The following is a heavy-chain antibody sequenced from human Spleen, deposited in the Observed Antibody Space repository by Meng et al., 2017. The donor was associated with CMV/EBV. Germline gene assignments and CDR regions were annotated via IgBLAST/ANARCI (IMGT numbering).Heavy chain of an antibody. D-gene: IGHD2-2*01. Sequence: SETLSLTCTVSDDSVSNGIYYWSWIRQPPGKGLEWIGYIHYSGITHYNPSLKSRVTISVDTSKNQFSLKLSSVTAADTAVYYCARQSKAQYQLLYYFDYWGQGTLVTVSS. J-gene: IGHJ4*02. V-gene: IGHV4-61*01. CDR1: DDSVSNGIYY. CDR2: IHYSGIT. CDR3: ARQSKAQYQLLYYFDY.